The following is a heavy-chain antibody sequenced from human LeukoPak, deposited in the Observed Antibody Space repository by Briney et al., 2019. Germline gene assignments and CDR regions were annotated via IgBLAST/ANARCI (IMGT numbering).Heavy chain of an antibody. CDR2: ISSTGSTI. CDR1: GFTFSTSE. D-gene: IGHD4-11*01. V-gene: IGHV3-48*03. J-gene: IGHJ5*02. CDR3: ARVSTIMTTYWFDP. Sequence: GGSLRLSCAASGFTFSTSEMNWVRQAPGKGLEWVSYISSTGSTIYYADSVQGRFTISRDNTKNSLYLQMTGLRVEDTAIYYCARVSTIMTTYWFDPWGQGALVSVSS.